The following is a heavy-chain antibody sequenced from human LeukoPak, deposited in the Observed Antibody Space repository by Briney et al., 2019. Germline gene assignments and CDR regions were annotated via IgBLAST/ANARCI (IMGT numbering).Heavy chain of an antibody. D-gene: IGHD3-3*01. J-gene: IGHJ5*02. V-gene: IGHV4-4*07. Sequence: SETLSLTCTVSGGSISSYYWSWIRQPAGEGLEWIGRIYTSGSINYNPSLKSRVTMSVDTSKNQFSLKLSSVTAADTAVYYCARDLTYYDFWNNWFDPWGQGTLVTVSS. CDR3: ARDLTYYDFWNNWFDP. CDR2: IYTSGSI. CDR1: GGSISSYY.